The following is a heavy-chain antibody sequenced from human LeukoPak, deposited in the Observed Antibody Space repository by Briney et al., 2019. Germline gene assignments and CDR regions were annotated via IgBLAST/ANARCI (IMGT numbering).Heavy chain of an antibody. CDR3: ARVGPYGDYLDY. Sequence: GASVKVSCKASGYTFTGYYMHWVRQAPGQGLEWMGWINPNSGGTNYAQKFQGRVTMTRDTSISTAYMELNRLRSNDTAVYYCARVGPYGDYLDYWGQGTLVTVSS. CDR2: INPNSGGT. CDR1: GYTFTGYY. D-gene: IGHD4-17*01. J-gene: IGHJ4*02. V-gene: IGHV1-2*02.